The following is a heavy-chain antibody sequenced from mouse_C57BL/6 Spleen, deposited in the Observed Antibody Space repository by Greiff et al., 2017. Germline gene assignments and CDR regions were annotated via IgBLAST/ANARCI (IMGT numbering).Heavy chain of an antibody. V-gene: IGHV1-81*01. CDR2: LYPRSGNT. CDR1: GYTFTSYG. D-gene: IGHD1-1*01. Sequence: QVQLQQSGAELARPGASVKLSCKASGYTFTSYGLSWVKQSTGQGLEWIGELYPRSGNTYYNEKFKGKATLTADKASSTAYMELRSVTSEESAVYFCARGGRSFFEDWGQGATLT. J-gene: IGHJ2*01. CDR3: ARGGRSFFED.